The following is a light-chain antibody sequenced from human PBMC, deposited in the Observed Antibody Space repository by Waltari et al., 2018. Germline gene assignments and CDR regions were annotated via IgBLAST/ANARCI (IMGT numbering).Light chain of an antibody. CDR2: DKK. J-gene: IGLJ2*01. CDR3: HSRDASGVAGS. Sequence: SSELTQDPAVSVAMGQTVRITCQGDSLRSHYASWYQQRPGQAPILVIYDKKNRPSGVPDRFSGSSSHNTGSLTITGAQAEDEASYYCHSRDASGVAGSFGGGTKLTVL. CDR1: SLRSHY. V-gene: IGLV3-19*01.